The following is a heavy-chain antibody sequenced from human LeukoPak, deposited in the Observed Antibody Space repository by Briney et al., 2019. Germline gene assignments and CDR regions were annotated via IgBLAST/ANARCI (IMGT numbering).Heavy chain of an antibody. CDR1: GGSISSYY. CDR2: IYYSGST. D-gene: IGHD1-26*01. Sequence: PSETLTLTCTVSGGSISSYYWSWIRQPPGKGLEWIGYIYYSGSTNYNPSLKSRVTISVDTSKNQFSLKLSSVTAADTAVYYCARVVVRGGSYNYYYYGMDVWGQGTTVTVSS. J-gene: IGHJ6*02. CDR3: ARVVVRGGSYNYYYYGMDV. V-gene: IGHV4-59*01.